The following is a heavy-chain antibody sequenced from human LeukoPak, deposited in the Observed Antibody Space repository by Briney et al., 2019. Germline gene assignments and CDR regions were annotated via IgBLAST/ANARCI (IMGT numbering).Heavy chain of an antibody. D-gene: IGHD2-15*01. J-gene: IGHJ4*02. CDR1: GGSISSGGYS. CDR2: IYHSGST. CDR3: ARSSAAARVFDY. Sequence: SQTLSLTCAVSGGSISSGGYSGSWIRQPPGKGLEWIGYIYHSGSTYYNPSLKSRVTISVDRSKNQFSLKLSSVTAADTAVYYCARSSAAARVFDYWDQGTLVTVSS. V-gene: IGHV4-30-2*01.